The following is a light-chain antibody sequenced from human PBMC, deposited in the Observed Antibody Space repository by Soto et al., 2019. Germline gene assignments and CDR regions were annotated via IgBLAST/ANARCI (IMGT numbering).Light chain of an antibody. J-gene: IGKJ1*01. CDR1: QSISSW. V-gene: IGKV1-5*03. CDR2: KAS. CDR3: QQYNSYSRA. Sequence: DIQMTQSPSTLSASVGYRFTITCRASQSISSWLAWYQQKPGKAPKLLIYKASSLESGVPSRFSGSGSGTEFTLTISSLQPDDFATYYCQQYNSYSRAFGQGTTGDIK.